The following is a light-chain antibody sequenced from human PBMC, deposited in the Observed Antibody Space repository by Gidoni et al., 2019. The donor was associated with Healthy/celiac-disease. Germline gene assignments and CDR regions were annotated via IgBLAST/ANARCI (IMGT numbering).Light chain of an antibody. V-gene: IGLV3-1*01. CDR1: KLGDKY. Sequence: SYELTQPPSLSVSPGQTASITCSGDKLGDKYACWYQQKPGQSPVLVIYQDSKRPSGIPERFSGSNSGNTATLTISGTQAMDEADYYCQAWDSRNVVFGGGTKLTVL. CDR3: QAWDSRNVV. J-gene: IGLJ2*01. CDR2: QDS.